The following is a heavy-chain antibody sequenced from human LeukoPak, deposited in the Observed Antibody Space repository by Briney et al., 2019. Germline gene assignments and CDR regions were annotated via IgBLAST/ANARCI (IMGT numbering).Heavy chain of an antibody. Sequence: SETLSLTCTVSGGSISSYYWSWIRQPPGKGLEWIGYIYHSGSTNYNPSLKSRVTISVDTSKNQFSLKLSSVTAADTAVYYCARDGAAAGYFDYWGQGTLVTVSS. CDR2: IYHSGST. CDR3: ARDGAAAGYFDY. D-gene: IGHD6-13*01. J-gene: IGHJ4*02. V-gene: IGHV4-59*01. CDR1: GGSISSYY.